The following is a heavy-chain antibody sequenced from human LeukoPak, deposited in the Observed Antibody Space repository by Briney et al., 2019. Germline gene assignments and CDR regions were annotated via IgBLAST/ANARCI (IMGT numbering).Heavy chain of an antibody. CDR1: GYSFTTYG. CDR2: ISTYDGST. J-gene: IGHJ5*02. Sequence: ASVMVSCKASGYSFTTYGINWVRQPPGQGLQWMGWISTYDGSTRYAQNVQGRVTMARDTSTGTAYTELRNLRSDDTAIYYCARDGVRRAPGWFDTWGQGTLVTVSS. D-gene: IGHD3-10*01. CDR3: ARDGVRRAPGWFDT. V-gene: IGHV1-18*01.